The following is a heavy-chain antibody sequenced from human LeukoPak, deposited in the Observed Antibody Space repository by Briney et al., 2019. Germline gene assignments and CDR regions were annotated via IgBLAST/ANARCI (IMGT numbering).Heavy chain of an antibody. V-gene: IGHV3-7*01. CDR2: IKQDGSEK. J-gene: IGHJ4*02. D-gene: IGHD2-15*01. CDR1: GFTFSSYW. Sequence: GGSLRLSCAASGFTFSSYWMSWVRQAAGKGLEWVANIKQDGSEKYYVHSVKGRFTISRDNAKNSLYLQMNCLRAEDTAVYYCARLLGYCSGGSCYSIRFDYWGQGTLVTVSS. CDR3: ARLLGYCSGGSCYSIRFDY.